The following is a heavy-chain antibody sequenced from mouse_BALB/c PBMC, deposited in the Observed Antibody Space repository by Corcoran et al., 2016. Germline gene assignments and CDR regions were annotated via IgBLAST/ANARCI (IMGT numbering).Heavy chain of an antibody. CDR1: GYSFTDYY. V-gene: IGHV1-26*01. Sequence: EVQLQQSGPELVKPGASVKISCKASGYSFTDYYMHWVKQSHVKSLEWIGRINPYNGVTSYNQNFKDKANLTVDKSSSTTYMELHSLTSEDSAVYYCARSFWFAYWGQGTLSLSLQ. J-gene: IGHJ3*01. CDR3: ARSFWFAY. CDR2: INPYNGVT.